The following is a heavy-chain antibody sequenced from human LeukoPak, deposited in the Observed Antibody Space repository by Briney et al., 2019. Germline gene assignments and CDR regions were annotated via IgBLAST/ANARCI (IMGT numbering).Heavy chain of an antibody. D-gene: IGHD6-13*01. CDR2: TYYRSKWYN. CDR1: GDSFSSNSVV. CDR3: ARGYWAHGMNV. J-gene: IGHJ6*02. V-gene: IGHV6-1*01. Sequence: SQTLSLTCAISGDSFSSNSVVWNWIRQSPSRGLEWLGRTYYRSKWYNDYAVSVKSRITINPDTSNNQFSLQLNSVTPEDTAVYYCARGYWAHGMNVWGPGTTVTVSS.